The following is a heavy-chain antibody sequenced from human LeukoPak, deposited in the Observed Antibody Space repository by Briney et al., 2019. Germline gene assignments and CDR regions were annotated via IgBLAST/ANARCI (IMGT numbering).Heavy chain of an antibody. V-gene: IGHV3-30*03. J-gene: IGHJ4*02. D-gene: IGHD1-1*01. CDR3: ARNWNPDY. CDR1: GFTFSSHG. CDR2: ISYDGSNK. Sequence: PGGSLRLSCAASGFTFSSHGMHWVRQAPGKGLEWVAVISYDGSNKYYADSVKGRFTISRDNSKNTLYLQMNSLRAEDTAVYYCARNWNPDYWGQGTLVTVSS.